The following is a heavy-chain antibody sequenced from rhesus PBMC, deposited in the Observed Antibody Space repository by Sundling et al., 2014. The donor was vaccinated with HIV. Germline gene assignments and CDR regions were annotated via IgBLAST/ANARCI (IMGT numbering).Heavy chain of an antibody. J-gene: IGHJ4*01. CDR2: INWSGDST. V-gene: IGHV3-201*01. CDR1: GFTFDDYA. D-gene: IGHD6-31*01. CDR3: AREPYSSGWYSSLYYFDY. Sequence: EVQLVESGGGVVQPGGSLRLSCAASGFTFDDYAMHWVRQAPGKGLEWVSGINWSGDSTGYVDSVKGRFTISRDKAKNSLYLQMNRLRGEDTALYYCAREPYSSGWYSSLYYFDYWGQGVLVTVSS.